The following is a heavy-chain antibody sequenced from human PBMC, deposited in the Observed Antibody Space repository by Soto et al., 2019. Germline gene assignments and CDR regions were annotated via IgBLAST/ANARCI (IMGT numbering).Heavy chain of an antibody. CDR3: ARAKAVAGSPFDY. CDR1: GDSISRYY. J-gene: IGHJ4*02. Sequence: ASETLSLTCTVSGDSISRYYWSWIRQPPGKGLEWIGYIYYSGSTNYNPSFKSRVTMSVTTSKNQFSLKLSSVTAADTAVYYCARAKAVAGSPFDYWGQGTLVTVSS. CDR2: IYYSGST. V-gene: IGHV4-59*01. D-gene: IGHD6-19*01.